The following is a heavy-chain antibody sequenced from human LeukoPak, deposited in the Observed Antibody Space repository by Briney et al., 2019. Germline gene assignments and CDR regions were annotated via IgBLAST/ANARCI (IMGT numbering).Heavy chain of an antibody. CDR1: GFTFSSYA. J-gene: IGHJ4*02. D-gene: IGHD3-22*01. CDR2: ISYDGSSK. V-gene: IGHV3-30*01. Sequence: GGSLRLSCAASGFTFSSYAMHWVRQAPGKGLEWVAVISYDGSSKYYADSVKGRFTISRDNSKNTLYLQMNSLGAEDTAVYYCAREDSSALTGLFDYWGQGTLVTVSS. CDR3: AREDSSALTGLFDY.